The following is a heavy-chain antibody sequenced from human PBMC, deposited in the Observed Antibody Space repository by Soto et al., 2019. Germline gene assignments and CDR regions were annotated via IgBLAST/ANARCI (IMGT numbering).Heavy chain of an antibody. J-gene: IGHJ1*01. Sequence: EVLLMESGGGLVQPGGSLRLSCAASGFTVSSNYMSWVRQAPGKGLEWVSIIYSGGSTYYADSVKGRFTISRVYSKNTLYLQMNSLRAEDTAVYYCARETESSTYFQNWGQGTLVTVSS. D-gene: IGHD6-6*01. CDR3: ARETESSTYFQN. CDR2: IYSGGST. CDR1: GFTVSSNY. V-gene: IGHV3-66*01.